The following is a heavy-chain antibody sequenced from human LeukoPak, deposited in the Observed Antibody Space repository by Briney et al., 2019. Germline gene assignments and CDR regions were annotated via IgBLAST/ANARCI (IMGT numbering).Heavy chain of an antibody. CDR1: GGSISSYY. J-gene: IGHJ4*02. CDR2: IYTSGST. Sequence: SETLSLTCTVSGGSISSYYWSWIRQPAGKGLEWIGRIYTSGSTSYNPSLKSRVTMSVDTSKNQFSLKLSSVTAADTAVYYCARHHVEWALLLDFDYWGQGTLVTVSS. V-gene: IGHV4-4*07. CDR3: ARHHVEWALLLDFDY. D-gene: IGHD1-26*01.